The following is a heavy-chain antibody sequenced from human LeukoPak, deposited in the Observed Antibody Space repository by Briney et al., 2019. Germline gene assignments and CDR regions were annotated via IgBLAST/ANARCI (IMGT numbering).Heavy chain of an antibody. CDR1: GYTFTSYY. CDR2: INPSGGST. D-gene: IGHD2-21*02. J-gene: IGHJ3*02. CDR3: ATSGDCYSSFCAFDI. V-gene: IGHV1-46*01. Sequence: ASVKVSCKASGYTFTSYYMHWVRQAPGQGLEWMGIINPSGGSTSYAQKFQGRVTMTRDTSISTAYMEMGRLRSDDTAVYYCATSGDCYSSFCAFDIWGQGTMVTVSS.